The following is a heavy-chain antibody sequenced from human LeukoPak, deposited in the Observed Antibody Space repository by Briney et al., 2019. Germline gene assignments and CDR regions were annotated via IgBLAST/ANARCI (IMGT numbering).Heavy chain of an antibody. CDR1: GYSFTSYW. CDR2: IYPGDSDT. CDR3: ARHGVYSSSWYLV. J-gene: IGHJ4*02. Sequence: GESLKISCKGSGYSFTSYWFGWVRQMPGKGLEWMGIIYPGDSDTRYSPSFQGQVTISADKSISTAYLQWSSLKASDTAMYYCARHGVYSSSWYLVWGQGTLVTVSS. V-gene: IGHV5-51*01. D-gene: IGHD6-13*01.